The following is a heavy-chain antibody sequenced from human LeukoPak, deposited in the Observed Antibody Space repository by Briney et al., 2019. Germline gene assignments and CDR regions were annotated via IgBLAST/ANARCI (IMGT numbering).Heavy chain of an antibody. CDR1: GFTFSTYW. V-gene: IGHV3-7*01. CDR2: INQDGSDK. CDR3: ARPRYCSSGNCYSDY. D-gene: IGHD2-15*01. Sequence: GGSLRLSCAASGFTFSTYWMSWVRQAPGKGLEWVANINQDGSDKYYVDSVKGPLTISRDTAKNSLYLQMNSLTAEDTAVYYCARPRYCSSGNCYSDYWGQGALVTVSS. J-gene: IGHJ4*02.